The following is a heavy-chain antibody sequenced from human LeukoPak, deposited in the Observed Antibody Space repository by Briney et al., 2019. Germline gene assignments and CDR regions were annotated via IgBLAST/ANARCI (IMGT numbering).Heavy chain of an antibody. J-gene: IGHJ4*02. CDR1: GFTFSTYS. CDR3: AKGISDLDY. D-gene: IGHD3-3*02. V-gene: IGHV3-48*01. CDR2: ISSGSSSI. Sequence: GGSLRLSCAASGFTFSTYSMNWVRQAPGKGLEWVSYISSGSSSISYADSVKGRFTISRDNSKNTLYLQMNSLRAEDTAVYYCAKGISDLDYWGQGTLVTVSS.